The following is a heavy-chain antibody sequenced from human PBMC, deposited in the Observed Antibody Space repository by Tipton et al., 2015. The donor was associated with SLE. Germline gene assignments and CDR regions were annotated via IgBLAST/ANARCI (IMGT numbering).Heavy chain of an antibody. D-gene: IGHD6-6*01. J-gene: IGHJ6*03. V-gene: IGHV4-59*12. CDR2: IFYSGST. Sequence: LRLSCTVSGGSISSYFWSWIRQPPGKGLEWIGYIFYSGSTYYNPSLKSRVTISVDTSKNQFSLKLSSVTAADTAVYYCARVGGMAARYYYYYMDVWGKGTTVTVSS. CDR3: ARVGGMAARYYYYYMDV. CDR1: GGSISSYF.